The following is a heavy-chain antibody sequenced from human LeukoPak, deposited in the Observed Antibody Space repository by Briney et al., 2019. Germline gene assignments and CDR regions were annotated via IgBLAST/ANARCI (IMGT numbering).Heavy chain of an antibody. CDR1: GGSISSYY. CDR3: ARVSRGCSSTSCSNWFDP. V-gene: IGHV4-4*07. J-gene: IGHJ5*02. Sequence: SETLSLTCTVSGGSISSYYWSWIRQPAGKGLEWIGRIYTSGSTNYSPSLKSRVTMSVDTSKNQFSLKLSAVTAADTAVYYCARVSRGCSSTSCSNWFDPWGQGTLVTVSS. CDR2: IYTSGST. D-gene: IGHD2-2*01.